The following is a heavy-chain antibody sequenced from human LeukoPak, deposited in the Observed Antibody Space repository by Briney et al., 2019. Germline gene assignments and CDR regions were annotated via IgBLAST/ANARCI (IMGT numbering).Heavy chain of an antibody. CDR3: ARDPDDIAVAGTVDY. CDR1: GHTFTSYG. J-gene: IGHJ4*02. V-gene: IGHV1-18*01. Sequence: ASVKVSCKASGHTFTSYGISWVRQAPGQGLEWMGWISAYNGNTNYAQKLQGRVTMTTDTSTGTAYMELRSLRSDDTAVYYCARDPDDIAVAGTVDYWGQGTLVTVSS. CDR2: ISAYNGNT. D-gene: IGHD6-19*01.